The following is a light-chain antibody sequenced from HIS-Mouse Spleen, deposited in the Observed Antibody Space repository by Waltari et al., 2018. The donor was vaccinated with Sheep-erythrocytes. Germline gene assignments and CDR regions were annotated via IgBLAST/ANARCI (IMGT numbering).Light chain of an antibody. Sequence: QSVLTQPPSASGTPGQRVTISCSGSSSNIGSNHVYWYQQLPGTAPKLLIYRNNQRPSGVSDGFSGSKSGTSASLAISGLRSEDEADYYCAAWDDSLSGHWVFGGGTKLTVL. V-gene: IGLV1-47*01. CDR2: RNN. J-gene: IGLJ3*02. CDR3: AAWDDSLSGHWV. CDR1: SSNIGSNH.